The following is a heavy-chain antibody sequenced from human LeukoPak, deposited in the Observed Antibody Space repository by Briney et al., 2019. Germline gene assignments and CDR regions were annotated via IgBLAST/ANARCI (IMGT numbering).Heavy chain of an antibody. CDR3: AKDLRGSGWNEADY. CDR2: ISGSGGGT. V-gene: IGHV3-23*01. D-gene: IGHD6-19*01. Sequence: GGSLRLPCAASGFTFSSYAMSWVRQAPGKGLEWVSGISGSGGGTYNADSVKGRFTISRDNSKNTLYIQMNSLRAEDTAVYYCAKDLRGSGWNEADYWGQGTLVTVSS. J-gene: IGHJ4*02. CDR1: GFTFSSYA.